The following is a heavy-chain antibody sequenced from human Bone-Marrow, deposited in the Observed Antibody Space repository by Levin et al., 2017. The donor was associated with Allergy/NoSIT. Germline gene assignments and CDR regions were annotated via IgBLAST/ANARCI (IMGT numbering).Heavy chain of an antibody. CDR1: GGSIRNSDYY. D-gene: IGHD7-27*01. CDR2: VYYSGST. CDR3: ARHFEVITADDYFDP. Sequence: SQTLSLPCTVSGGSIRNSDYYWGWIRQPPGKGLEWIGSVYYSGSTYYNLSLKSRLSVTVDTSKNQFSLRLTSVTAADSAVYYCARHFEVITADDYFDPWVQGILVTVSS. V-gene: IGHV4-39*01. J-gene: IGHJ5*02.